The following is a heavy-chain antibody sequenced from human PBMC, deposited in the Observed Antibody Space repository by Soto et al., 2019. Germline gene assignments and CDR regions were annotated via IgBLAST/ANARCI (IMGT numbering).Heavy chain of an antibody. CDR2: IIPIFGTA. CDR1: GGTFSSYA. CDR3: ARDFGSDLSAPGAVFDS. D-gene: IGHD3-3*01. J-gene: IGHJ4*02. Sequence: GAAVKVSCKASGGTFSSYAISWVRQAPGQGLEWMGGIIPIFGTANYAQKFQGRVTITADESTSTAYMELSSLRSEDTAVYYCARDFGSDLSAPGAVFDSWGQGALVTVSS. V-gene: IGHV1-69*13.